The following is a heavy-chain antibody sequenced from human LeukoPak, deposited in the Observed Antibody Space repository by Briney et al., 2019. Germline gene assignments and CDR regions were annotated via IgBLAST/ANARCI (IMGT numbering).Heavy chain of an antibody. V-gene: IGHV3-64D*06. CDR2: IISNGGST. CDR1: GFTFSSYA. CDR3: VKVLTGYYYYFDS. Sequence: GGSLRLSCSASGFTFSSYAMHWVRQAPGKGLEYVSGIISNGGSTYYADSVKGGFTTSRDNSKNTLYLQMSSLRAEDTAVYYCVKVLTGYYYYFDSWGQGTLVTVSS. D-gene: IGHD3-9*01. J-gene: IGHJ4*02.